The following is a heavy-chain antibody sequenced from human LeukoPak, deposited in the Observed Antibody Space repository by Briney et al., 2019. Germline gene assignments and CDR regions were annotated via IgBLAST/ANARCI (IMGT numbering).Heavy chain of an antibody. CDR2: IYHSGST. D-gene: IGHD1-14*01. Sequence: PSETLSLTCTVSGYSISSGYYWGWIRQPPGKGLEWIGSIYHSGSTYYNPSLKSRVTISVDTSKNQFSLKLSSVTAADTAVYYCARRAVPGRYFDYWGQGTLVTVSS. CDR1: GYSISSGYY. J-gene: IGHJ4*02. CDR3: ARRAVPGRYFDY. V-gene: IGHV4-38-2*02.